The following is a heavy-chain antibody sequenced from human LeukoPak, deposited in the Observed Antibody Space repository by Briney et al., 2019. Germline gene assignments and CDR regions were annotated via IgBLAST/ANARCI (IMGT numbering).Heavy chain of an antibody. CDR3: ARYCRGGSCNGYYFDY. J-gene: IGHJ4*02. V-gene: IGHV4-59*11. D-gene: IGHD2-15*01. CDR1: GGSISSHY. CDR2: IYYSGSN. Sequence: TETLSLTCTVSGGSISSHYWSWIRQPPGKGLEWFGYIYYSGSNNYNPTLKSRVTISVDTSENQFSLKLTSVTAADTAVYYCARYCRGGSCNGYYFDYWGQGTLVTVSS.